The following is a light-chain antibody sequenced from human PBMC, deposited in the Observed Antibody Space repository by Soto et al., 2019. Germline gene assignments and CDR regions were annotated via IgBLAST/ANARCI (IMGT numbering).Light chain of an antibody. CDR1: QTVSSSF. Sequence: EIVLTQSPGTLSLSPGERATLSCRASQTVSSSFLAWYQQTPGQAPRLLIYAASSRATGIPDRFSGRGSGTDFTLTISRLEPEDFAVYYCQQYGNSPQTFGQGTKVEIK. V-gene: IGKV3-20*01. CDR2: AAS. J-gene: IGKJ1*01. CDR3: QQYGNSPQT.